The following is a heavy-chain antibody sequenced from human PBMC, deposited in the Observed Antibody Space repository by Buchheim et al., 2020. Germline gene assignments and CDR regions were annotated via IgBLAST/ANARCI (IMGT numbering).Heavy chain of an antibody. CDR1: GGSFSGYY. Sequence: QVQLQQWGAGLLKPSETLSLTCAVYGGSFSGYYWSWIRQPPGKGLEWIGEINHSGSTNYNTSLKSRVTISVDTSKNQFSLKLSSVTAADTAVYNCARGSNYYDSSGYYGTFDYWGQGTL. V-gene: IGHV4-34*01. D-gene: IGHD3-22*01. CDR2: INHSGST. J-gene: IGHJ4*02. CDR3: ARGSNYYDSSGYYGTFDY.